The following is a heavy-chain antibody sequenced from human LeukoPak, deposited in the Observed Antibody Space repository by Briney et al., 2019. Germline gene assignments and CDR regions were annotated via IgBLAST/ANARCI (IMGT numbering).Heavy chain of an antibody. CDR3: ARDIESVRSSPGYYFDY. V-gene: IGHV3-30-3*01. CDR1: GFTFSSYA. CDR2: MSYDGNNK. Sequence: GSLRLSCVVSGFTFSSYAMHWVRQAPGKGLEWVAVMSYDGNNKYYADSVKGRFTISRDNSKNTLYLQMNSLRAEDSAVYYCARDIESVRSSPGYYFDYWGQGTQVTVSS. D-gene: IGHD6-6*01. J-gene: IGHJ4*02.